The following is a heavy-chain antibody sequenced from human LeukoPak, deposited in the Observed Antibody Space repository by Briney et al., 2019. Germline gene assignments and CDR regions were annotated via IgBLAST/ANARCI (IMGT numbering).Heavy chain of an antibody. CDR1: GRSISSSSYY. D-gene: IGHD6-6*01. J-gene: IGHJ6*02. Sequence: KPSQTLSLTCTVSGRSISSSSYYWGWIRQPPGKGLEWIGSIYYSGSTYYNPSLKSRVTISVDTSKNQFSLTLSSVTAADTAVYYCASRYSSSAYYYYGMDVWGQGTTVTVSS. CDR3: ASRYSSSAYYYYGMDV. CDR2: IYYSGST. V-gene: IGHV4-39*01.